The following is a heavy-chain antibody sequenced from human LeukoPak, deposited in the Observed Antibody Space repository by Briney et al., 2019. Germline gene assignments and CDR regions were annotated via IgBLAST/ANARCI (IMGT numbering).Heavy chain of an antibody. V-gene: IGHV4-59*01. J-gene: IGHJ3*02. CDR3: ARERGDTAAPDAFDI. D-gene: IGHD5-18*01. CDR2: IYYSGTT. CDR1: GGSISSYY. Sequence: SGTLSLTCTISGGSISSYYWSWIRQSLGKGLEWIGYIYYSGTTNYSPSLKRRVTISLDTSKNQFSLKLRSLTAADTAIYYCARERGDTAAPDAFDIWGQGTLVTVSP.